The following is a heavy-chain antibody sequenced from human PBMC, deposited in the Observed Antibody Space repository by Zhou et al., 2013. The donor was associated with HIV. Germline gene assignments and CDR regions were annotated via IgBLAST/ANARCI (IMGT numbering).Heavy chain of an antibody. J-gene: IGHJ4*02. CDR1: GYTFANYG. D-gene: IGHD1-7*01. V-gene: IGHV1-18*01. CDR2: INIYKGHT. Sequence: QVQLVQSGAEVKKPGASVKLSCKASGYTFANYGVTWVRQAPGQGLEWIGWINIYKGHTNFARKVQDRVTMTTDTSTSTAYMELRSLRSDDTAVYYCARRHGWNYWPYFDYWGQGTLVTVSS. CDR3: ARRHGWNYWPYFDY.